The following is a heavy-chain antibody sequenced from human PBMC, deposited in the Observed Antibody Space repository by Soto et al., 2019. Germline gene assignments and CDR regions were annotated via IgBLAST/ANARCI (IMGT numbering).Heavy chain of an antibody. Sequence: QVQLMESGGGVVQPGRSLRLSCAASGFTFSSYGMHWVRQAPGKGLEWVAVIWYDGSNKYYADSVKGRFTISRDNSKNTLYLQMNSLRAEDTAVYYCARRGILGYCSSTSCSWDYYGMDVWGQGTTVTVSS. CDR2: IWYDGSNK. CDR3: ARRGILGYCSSTSCSWDYYGMDV. CDR1: GFTFSSYG. V-gene: IGHV3-33*01. J-gene: IGHJ6*02. D-gene: IGHD2-2*01.